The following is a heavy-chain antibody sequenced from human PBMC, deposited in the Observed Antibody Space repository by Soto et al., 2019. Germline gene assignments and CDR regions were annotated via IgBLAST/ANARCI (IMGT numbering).Heavy chain of an antibody. Sequence: ASVKVSCKTSGYSFTNYGISWVRQAPGQGLEWMGWISAYSGNTNYAQRLQGRVTMATDTSTSTVYMELRSLKSDDTAVYYCARDLPQPQPVRGFDPWGQGTLVTVSS. V-gene: IGHV1-18*04. J-gene: IGHJ5*02. D-gene: IGHD6-13*01. CDR2: ISAYSGNT. CDR1: GYSFTNYG. CDR3: ARDLPQPQPVRGFDP.